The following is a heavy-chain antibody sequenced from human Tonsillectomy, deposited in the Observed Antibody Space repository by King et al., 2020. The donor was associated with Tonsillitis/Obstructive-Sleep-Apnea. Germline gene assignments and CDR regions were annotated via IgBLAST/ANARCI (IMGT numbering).Heavy chain of an antibody. J-gene: IGHJ6*03. V-gene: IGHV3-11*01. Sequence: VQLVESGGGLVRPGGSLRLSCAASGFTFSDFYMSWIRQAPGKGLEWVSYIGSSGSTIYYADSMKGRFTISRDNAKNSLYLQMNSLRAEDTAVYYCAGEYSSSWSSRYYYYMDVWGKGTTVTVSS. D-gene: IGHD6-13*01. CDR2: IGSSGSTI. CDR1: GFTFSDFY. CDR3: AGEYSSSWSSRYYYYMDV.